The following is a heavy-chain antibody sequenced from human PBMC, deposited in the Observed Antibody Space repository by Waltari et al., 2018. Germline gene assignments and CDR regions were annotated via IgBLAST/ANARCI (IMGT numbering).Heavy chain of an antibody. J-gene: IGHJ4*02. CDR3: AKTGTTVTTAWPY. Sequence: EVQLVESGGGLVQPGGSMRLYCAASGFTFRSYAMTRFRQAPGKGLEWVSAISGSGGSTYYADSVKGRFTISRDNSKNTLYLQMNSLRAEDTAVYYCAKTGTTVTTAWPYWGQGTLVTVSS. D-gene: IGHD4-17*01. CDR1: GFTFRSYA. CDR2: ISGSGGST. V-gene: IGHV3-23*04.